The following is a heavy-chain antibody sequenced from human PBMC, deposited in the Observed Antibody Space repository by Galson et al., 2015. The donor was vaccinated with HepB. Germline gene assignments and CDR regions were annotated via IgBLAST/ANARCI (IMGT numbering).Heavy chain of an antibody. J-gene: IGHJ4*02. Sequence: SVKVSCKASGYIFASYYIHWVRQAPGQGLEWMGVIIPSGGSTTFAQKFQGRITMITDTSTSTVYMDLSNLGSEDTAIYYCARERQGHGDYHFDNWGQGTLVTVSS. D-gene: IGHD4-17*01. CDR2: IIPSGGST. CDR1: GYIFASYY. V-gene: IGHV1-46*01. CDR3: ARERQGHGDYHFDN.